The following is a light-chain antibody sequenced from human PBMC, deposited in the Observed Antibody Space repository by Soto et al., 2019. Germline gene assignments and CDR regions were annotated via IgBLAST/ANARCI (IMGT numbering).Light chain of an antibody. Sequence: SYELTQPPSVSVAPGKTARITCGGNNIGSKSVHWYQQKPGQAPVLVIYYDSHRPSGIPERFSGSNSVNTATLTISRVEAGDEADYYCQVWDSSGDHVVFGGGTELTVL. J-gene: IGLJ2*01. CDR1: NIGSKS. CDR3: QVWDSSGDHVV. CDR2: YDS. V-gene: IGLV3-21*04.